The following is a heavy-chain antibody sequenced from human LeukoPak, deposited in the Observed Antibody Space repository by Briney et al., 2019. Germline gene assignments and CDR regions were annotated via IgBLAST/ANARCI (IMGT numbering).Heavy chain of an antibody. J-gene: IGHJ4*02. D-gene: IGHD6-13*01. CDR2: IQGDGSNT. CDR3: ARGTSAGGPISPFDF. V-gene: IGHV3-74*01. Sequence: PGGSLRLSCIASGFTFSKNWMHWVRQAPGKGLVWVSRIQGDGSNTNYADSVKGRFSISRDNAKNTVYLQMNSLRAEDTGIYYRARGTSAGGPISPFDFWGQGTLVTVSS. CDR1: GFTFSKNW.